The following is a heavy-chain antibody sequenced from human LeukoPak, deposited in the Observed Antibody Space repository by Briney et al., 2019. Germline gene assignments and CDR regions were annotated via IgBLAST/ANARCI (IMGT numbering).Heavy chain of an antibody. J-gene: IGHJ4*02. V-gene: IGHV3-33*06. CDR2: IWYDGSNK. CDR3: AKEQRGYSGYDLTPDY. Sequence: GGSLRLSCAASGFIFNTYGMHWVRQAPGKGLEWVAVIWYDGSNKYYADSVKGRFTISRDNSKNTLYLQMNSLRAEDTAVYYCAKEQRGYSGYDLTPDYWGQGTLVTVSS. CDR1: GFIFNTYG. D-gene: IGHD5-12*01.